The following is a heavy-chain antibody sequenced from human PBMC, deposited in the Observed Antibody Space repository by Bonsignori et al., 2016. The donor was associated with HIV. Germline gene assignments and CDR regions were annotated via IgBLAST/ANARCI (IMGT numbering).Heavy chain of an antibody. CDR2: IYHSGTT. D-gene: IGHD2-2*01. Sequence: QVQLQESGPGLVKPSETLSLTCAVSDQSISSGYYWGWIRQPPGKGLQWLGSIYHSGTTYYNPSLRSRVTISVDTSKNHFSLKLNSVTAADTAVYYCARDKDCGTTSCPVEYWGQGNPGHRLL. CDR3: ARDKDCGTTSCPVEY. CDR1: DQSISSGYY. V-gene: IGHV4-38-2*02. J-gene: IGHJ4*02.